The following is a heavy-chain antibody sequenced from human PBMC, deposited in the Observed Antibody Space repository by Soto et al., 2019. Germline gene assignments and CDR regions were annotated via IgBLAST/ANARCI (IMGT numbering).Heavy chain of an antibody. D-gene: IGHD3-10*01. CDR3: AREIYSGSYRLNWFDP. CDR2: INLNGRST. CDR1: GFTFSTYW. V-gene: IGHV3-74*01. J-gene: IGHJ5*02. Sequence: GGSLRLSCAASGFTFSTYWMHWVRQAPGKGLVWVSRINLNGRSTTYADSVKGRFTISRDNAENTLYLQMNSLRADDTAVYYCAREIYSGSYRLNWFDPWGQGTLVTVSS.